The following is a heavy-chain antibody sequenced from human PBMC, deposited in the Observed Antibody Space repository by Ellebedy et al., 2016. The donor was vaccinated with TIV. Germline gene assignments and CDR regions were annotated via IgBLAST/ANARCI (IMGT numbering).Heavy chain of an antibody. J-gene: IGHJ6*02. Sequence: MPSETLSLTCTVSGGSISSRTLYWGWFRQTPEKGLKWSGTVYFTGTTYYNPSLSSRITISADTSNNQFSLKLTSVTAADTAVYYWDTARRDPLYYGVDVWGRGTTVTVSS. CDR3: DTARRDPLYYGVDV. CDR2: VYFTGTT. CDR1: GGSISSRTLY. V-gene: IGHV4-39*01. D-gene: IGHD5-18*01.